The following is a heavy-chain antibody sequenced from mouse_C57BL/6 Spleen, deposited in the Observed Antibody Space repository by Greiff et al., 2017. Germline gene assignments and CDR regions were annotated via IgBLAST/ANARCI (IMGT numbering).Heavy chain of an antibody. CDR3: ARGDYYGSRGAMDY. D-gene: IGHD1-1*01. CDR2: ISDGGSYT. V-gene: IGHV5-4*01. J-gene: IGHJ4*01. CDR1: GFTFSSYA. Sequence: EVQLVESGGGLVKPGGSLKLSCAASGFTFSSYAMSWVRQTPEKRLEWVATISDGGSYTYYPDNVKGRFTLARDNAKNNLYLQMSHLKSEDTAMYYCARGDYYGSRGAMDYWGQGTSVTVSS.